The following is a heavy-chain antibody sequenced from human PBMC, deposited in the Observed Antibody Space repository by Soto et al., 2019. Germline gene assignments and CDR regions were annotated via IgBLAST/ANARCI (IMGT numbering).Heavy chain of an antibody. Sequence: GGSLRLSCTVSVFTFSSYAMSWVRQAPGKGLEWVSAISASGGSIYYADSVKGRFTISRDNSKNTLYLQMNSLRAEDTAVYYCAKHPPILVYTGLETGIFDYWGQGTLVTVSS. CDR3: AKHPPILVYTGLETGIFDY. J-gene: IGHJ4*02. V-gene: IGHV3-23*01. CDR1: VFTFSSYA. CDR2: ISASGGSI. D-gene: IGHD3-3*01.